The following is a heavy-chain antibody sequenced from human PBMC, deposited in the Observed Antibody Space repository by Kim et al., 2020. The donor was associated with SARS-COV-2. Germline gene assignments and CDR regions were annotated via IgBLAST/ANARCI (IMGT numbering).Heavy chain of an antibody. Sequence: GGSLRLSCAASGFTFSSYGMHWVRQAPGKGLEWVAVISYDGSNKYYADSVKGRFTISRDNSKNTLYLQMNSLRAEDTAVYYCAKTGSGYDYYYYYGMDVWGRGTTVTVSS. CDR1: GFTFSSYG. D-gene: IGHD5-12*01. CDR3: AKTGSGYDYYYYYGMDV. V-gene: IGHV3-30*18. J-gene: IGHJ6*02. CDR2: ISYDGSNK.